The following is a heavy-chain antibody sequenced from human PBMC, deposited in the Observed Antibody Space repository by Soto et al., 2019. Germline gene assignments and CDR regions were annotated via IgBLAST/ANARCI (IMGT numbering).Heavy chain of an antibody. CDR1: GFTFSDHY. Sequence: EVQLVESGGGLVRPGGCLRLSCAAYGFTFSDHYMDWVRQAPGKGLEWVARIRNKANSYSTEYAASVRGRFIISRDDSTNSLYLQTNSLKTEDTAVYYCARVGLIRDSGGSRPFDYWGQGTLLTVSS. CDR2: IRNKANSYST. D-gene: IGHD1-26*01. V-gene: IGHV3-72*01. CDR3: ARVGLIRDSGGSRPFDY. J-gene: IGHJ4*02.